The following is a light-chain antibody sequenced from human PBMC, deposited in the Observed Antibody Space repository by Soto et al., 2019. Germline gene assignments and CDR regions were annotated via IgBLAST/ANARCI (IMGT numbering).Light chain of an antibody. CDR3: QQLNDSPPIT. J-gene: IGKJ5*01. Sequence: DIQMTQSPSSVSASVGDRVTITCRASQDISSLLAWYQQTPGKAPKLLIYGAYTLQSGVPSRFSGSGSGTEFSLTISSLQPEDFATYYCQQLNDSPPITFGQGTRLEIK. V-gene: IGKV1-12*01. CDR2: GAY. CDR1: QDISSL.